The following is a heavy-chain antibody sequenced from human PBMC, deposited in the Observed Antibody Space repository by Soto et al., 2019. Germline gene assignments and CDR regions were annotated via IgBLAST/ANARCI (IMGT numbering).Heavy chain of an antibody. J-gene: IGHJ2*01. CDR3: ARADFGDYWYFDL. CDR1: GGTFSSHT. Sequence: QDQLVQSGAEVKKPGSSVKVSCKASGGTFSSHTFSWVRQAPGQGLEWMGRIIPDLGTATYAQKFQGRVKITAEESATTVYMELNGLRSEDTAVYYCARADFGDYWYFDLWGRGTLVTVSS. D-gene: IGHD4-17*01. V-gene: IGHV1-69*08. CDR2: IIPDLGTA.